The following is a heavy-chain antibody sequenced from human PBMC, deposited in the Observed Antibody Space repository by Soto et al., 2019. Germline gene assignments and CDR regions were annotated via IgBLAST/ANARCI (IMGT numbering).Heavy chain of an antibody. CDR3: VSAAYYDFSSGYYNPDQQ. CDR1: GGAFSGYY. J-gene: IGHJ1*01. Sequence: SETLSLTCAVSGGAFSGYYWTWIRQPPGKGLEWRGEINHSGSTHYNPSLKSRVTLSVDTSKKQISLNLRSVTAADTAVYFCVSAAYYDFSSGYYNPDQQWGQGTLVTVSS. V-gene: IGHV4-34*01. D-gene: IGHD3-3*01. CDR2: INHSGST.